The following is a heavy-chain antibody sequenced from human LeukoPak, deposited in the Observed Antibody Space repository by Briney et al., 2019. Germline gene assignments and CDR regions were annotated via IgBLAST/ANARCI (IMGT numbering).Heavy chain of an antibody. D-gene: IGHD2-2*01. J-gene: IGHJ4*02. V-gene: IGHV1-18*01. CDR2: ISGNNDNP. CDR1: GYTFSNFG. Sequence: GASVKVSCKPSGYTFSNFGINWVRQAPGQGVEWMGWISGNNDNPNYGQKFQGTFTVTTDSSTSTAYMELRNLTFDDTAVYYCARDGTSTDDYWGQGTLVTVSS. CDR3: ARDGTSTDDY.